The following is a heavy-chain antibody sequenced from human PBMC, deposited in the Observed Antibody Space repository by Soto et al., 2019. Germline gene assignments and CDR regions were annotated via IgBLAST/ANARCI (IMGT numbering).Heavy chain of an antibody. CDR1: GGSISSGGYS. CDR2: IYHSGST. V-gene: IGHV4-30-2*01. CDR3: AREFYP. J-gene: IGHJ5*02. Sequence: SETLSLTCAVSGGSISSGGYSWTWIRQPPGKGLEWIGYIYHSGSTYYNPSLKSRVTISVDTSKNQFSLKLTSVTSADTAVYYCAREFYPWGQGTLVTSP.